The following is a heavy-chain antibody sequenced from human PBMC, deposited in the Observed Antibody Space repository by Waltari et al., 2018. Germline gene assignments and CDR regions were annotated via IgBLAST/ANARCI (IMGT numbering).Heavy chain of an antibody. CDR1: GYTFTGYY. D-gene: IGHD1-26*01. V-gene: IGHV1-2*06. CDR2: INPNSGGT. Sequence: QVQLVQSGAEVKKTGASVKVSCKAYGYTFTGYYMHWVRQSTGQGLEWMGRINPNSGGTNYAQKFQGRVAMTRDTSISTAYMELSRLRSDDTAVYYCARDLFGWDNYYYYYMDVWGKGTTVTVSS. J-gene: IGHJ6*03. CDR3: ARDLFGWDNYYYYYMDV.